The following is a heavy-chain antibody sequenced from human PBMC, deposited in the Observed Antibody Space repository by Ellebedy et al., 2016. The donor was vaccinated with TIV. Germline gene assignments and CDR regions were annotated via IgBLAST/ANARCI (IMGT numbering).Heavy chain of an antibody. Sequence: GESLKISXAASGFSFSSYAMHWVRQAPGRGLEWVAVISYDGTFKYFPDSVKGRFTISRDNSKNTVYLQMNSLRAEDTAVYYCAKDHGYNYEYFDYWGQGTLVTVSS. J-gene: IGHJ4*02. D-gene: IGHD5-24*01. CDR1: GFSFSSYA. CDR3: AKDHGYNYEYFDY. V-gene: IGHV3-30*18. CDR2: ISYDGTFK.